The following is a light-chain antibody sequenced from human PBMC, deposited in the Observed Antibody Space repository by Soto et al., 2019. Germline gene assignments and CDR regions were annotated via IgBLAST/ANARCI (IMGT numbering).Light chain of an antibody. CDR3: SSYAVTNIFV. Sequence: QSALTQPPSASGSPGQSVTISCTGTSSAVGGYNYVSWYQQHPGKAPKVIIYEVSKRPAGVPDRFSCSKSGSTASLTVSGLQAEDEADYYCSSYAVTNIFVFGTGTKLTVL. J-gene: IGLJ1*01. CDR1: SSAVGGYNY. V-gene: IGLV2-8*01. CDR2: EVS.